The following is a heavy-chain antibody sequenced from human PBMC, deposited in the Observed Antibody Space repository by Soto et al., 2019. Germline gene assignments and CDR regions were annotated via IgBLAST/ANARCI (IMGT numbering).Heavy chain of an antibody. D-gene: IGHD3-10*01. CDR2: IYYSGST. V-gene: IGHV4-59*01. CDR3: ARELLWFGELSKHNTGWFDP. CDR1: GGSISSYY. J-gene: IGHJ5*02. Sequence: SETLSLTCTVSGGSISSYYWSSIRQPPGKGLEWIGYIYYSGSTNYNPSLKSRVTISVDTSKNQFSLKLSSVTAADTAVYYCARELLWFGELSKHNTGWFDPWGQGTLVTVSS.